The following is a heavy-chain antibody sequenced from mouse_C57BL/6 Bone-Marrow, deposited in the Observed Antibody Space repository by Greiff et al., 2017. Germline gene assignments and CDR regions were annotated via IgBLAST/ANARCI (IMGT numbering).Heavy chain of an antibody. Sequence: EVKLVESGGGLVKPGGSLKLSCAASGFTFSSYTMSWVRQTPEKRLECVATISGGGGNTYYPDSVKGRCTISRDNAKNHLYLQMSRLRSEDTALYYCASLYYYGSSYPPWFAYWGQGTLVTVSA. V-gene: IGHV5-9*01. D-gene: IGHD1-1*01. CDR2: ISGGGGNT. J-gene: IGHJ3*01. CDR1: GFTFSSYT. CDR3: ASLYYYGSSYPPWFAY.